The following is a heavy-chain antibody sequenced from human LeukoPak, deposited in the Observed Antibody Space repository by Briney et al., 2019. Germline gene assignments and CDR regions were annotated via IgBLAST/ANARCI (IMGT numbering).Heavy chain of an antibody. D-gene: IGHD3-3*01. J-gene: IGHJ4*02. Sequence: KASETLSLTCAVYGGSFSGYYWSWIRQPPGKGLEWIGEINHSGSTNYNPSLKSRVTISVDTSKNQFSLKLSSVTAADTAVYYCARVHGVVTDYWGQGTLVTASS. CDR1: GGSFSGYY. V-gene: IGHV4-34*01. CDR3: ARVHGVVTDY. CDR2: INHSGST.